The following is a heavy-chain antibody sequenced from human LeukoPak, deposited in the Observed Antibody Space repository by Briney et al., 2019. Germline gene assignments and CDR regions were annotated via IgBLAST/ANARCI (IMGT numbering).Heavy chain of an antibody. CDR3: ASEPCYCGGDCYSAQYFQH. Sequence: ASVKVSCKASGYTFTGYYMHWVRQAPGQLLEWMGCINPNSGCTNYAQKFQGRVTMTRDTSISTDNMELSRLRSDDTAVYYCASEPCYCGGDCYSAQYFQHWGQGTLVTVSS. J-gene: IGHJ1*01. D-gene: IGHD2-21*02. V-gene: IGHV1-2*02. CDR1: GYTFTGYY. CDR2: INPNSGCT.